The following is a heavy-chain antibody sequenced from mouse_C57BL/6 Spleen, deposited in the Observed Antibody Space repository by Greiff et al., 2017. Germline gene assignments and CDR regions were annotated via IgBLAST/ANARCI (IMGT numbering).Heavy chain of an antibody. CDR1: GYSITSGYY. Sequence: ESGPGLVKPSPSLSLTCSVTGYSITSGYYWNWIRQFPGNKLEWMGYISYDGSNNYNPSLKNRISITRDTSKNQFFLKLNSVTTEDTATYYCARGYDVSFDYGGQGTTLTVSS. CDR2: ISYDGSN. J-gene: IGHJ2*01. V-gene: IGHV3-6*01. CDR3: ARGYDVSFDY. D-gene: IGHD2-14*01.